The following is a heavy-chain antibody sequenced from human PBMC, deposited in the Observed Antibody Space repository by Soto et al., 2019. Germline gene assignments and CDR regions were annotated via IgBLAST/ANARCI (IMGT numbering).Heavy chain of an antibody. D-gene: IGHD2-2*01. CDR2: ISYDGNNK. CDR3: GRCSSTSCHLGSDY. J-gene: IGHJ4*02. V-gene: IGHV3-30-3*01. CDR1: GFIFSSYA. Sequence: GGSLRLSCAASGFIFSSYAMHWVRQAPGKGLEWVALISYDGNNKYYADSVKGRFTISRDNSKNTLYLQMNSLRPEDTAVFYCGRCSSTSCHLGSDYWGQGTLVTVPQ.